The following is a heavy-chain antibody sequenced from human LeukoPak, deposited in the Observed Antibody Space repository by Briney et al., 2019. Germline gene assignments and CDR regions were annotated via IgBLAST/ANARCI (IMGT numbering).Heavy chain of an antibody. V-gene: IGHV1-2*02. CDR1: AYIFTAHY. D-gene: IGHD3-10*01. CDR2: MNANSGDA. Sequence: ASVTVSFTTSAYIFTAHYMHWVRQAPGQGLEWMGWMNANSGDATYAQKFQGRVTMTRDTSISTAYMELSSLTSDDTAVYYCARPGNWWFDPWGQGTLVTVSS. J-gene: IGHJ5*02. CDR3: ARPGNWWFDP.